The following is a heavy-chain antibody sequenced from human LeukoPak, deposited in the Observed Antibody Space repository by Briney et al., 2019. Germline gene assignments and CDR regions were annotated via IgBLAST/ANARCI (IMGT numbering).Heavy chain of an antibody. V-gene: IGHV7-4-1*02. Sequence: ASVKVSCKASGYTFSSYAMNWVRQAPGQGLEWMGWINTNTGNPTYAQGFTGRFVFSLDTSVSTAYLQISSLKAEDTAVYYCASDGIAAAENFYYYGMDVRGQGTTVTVSS. D-gene: IGHD6-13*01. CDR3: ASDGIAAAENFYYYGMDV. CDR1: GYTFSSYA. J-gene: IGHJ6*02. CDR2: INTNTGNP.